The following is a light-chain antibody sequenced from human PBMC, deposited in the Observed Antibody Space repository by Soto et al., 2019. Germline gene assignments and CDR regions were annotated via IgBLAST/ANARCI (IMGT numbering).Light chain of an antibody. V-gene: IGLV3-1*01. Sequence: YELTQPPSVSVSSGQTASIPCSGDKLGDKYACWYQQKPGQSPVLVIYHDTKRPSGIPERFSGSNSGNTATLTISGTQAMDEADYYCQAWDSSTAVFGGGTKVTVL. CDR2: HDT. CDR3: QAWDSSTAV. CDR1: KLGDKY. J-gene: IGLJ2*01.